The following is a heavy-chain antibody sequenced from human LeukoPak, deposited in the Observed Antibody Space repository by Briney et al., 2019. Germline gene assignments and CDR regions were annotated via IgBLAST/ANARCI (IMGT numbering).Heavy chain of an antibody. CDR3: ARGSQQLPLDY. D-gene: IGHD6-13*01. CDR2: IYSGGST. J-gene: IGHJ4*02. CDR1: GFTVSSNY. Sequence: GGSLRLSCVASGFTVSSNYMSWVRQAPGKGLEWVSVIYSGGSTYYADSVKGRFTISRDNSKNTLYLQMNSLRAEDTAVYYCARGSQQLPLDYWGQGTLVTVSS. V-gene: IGHV3-53*01.